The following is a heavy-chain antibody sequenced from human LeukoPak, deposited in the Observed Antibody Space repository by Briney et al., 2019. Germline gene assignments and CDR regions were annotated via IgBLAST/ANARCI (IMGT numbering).Heavy chain of an antibody. CDR1: GGSITTYY. V-gene: IGHV4-4*07. Sequence: SETLSLTCTVSGGSITTYYWSWIRQPAGKGLEWIGRIYTSGTTHYNPSLKSRVTMSVDTSKNQFSLNLSSVTAADTAVYYCARDWGVAATPGYMDVWGKGTTVTVSS. J-gene: IGHJ6*03. CDR3: ARDWGVAATPGYMDV. CDR2: IYTSGTT. D-gene: IGHD3-16*01.